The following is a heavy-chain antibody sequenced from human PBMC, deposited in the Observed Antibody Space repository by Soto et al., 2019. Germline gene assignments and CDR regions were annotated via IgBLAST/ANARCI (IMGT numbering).Heavy chain of an antibody. CDR3: ARDGCITATCAGGGNYFGP. V-gene: IGHV1-46*01. CDR2: INPTGGRI. CDR1: GYTFTAYY. J-gene: IGHJ5*02. D-gene: IGHD3-10*01. Sequence: QVQLVQSGAEVKTPGASVQVSCKASGYTFTAYYMHWVRQAPGQGLEWMGIINPTGGRINYTQNIQGRVTMTRDTSTSKVYMELSSLRSEDTAVYYCARDGCITATCAGGGNYFGPWGQGTPVTVSS.